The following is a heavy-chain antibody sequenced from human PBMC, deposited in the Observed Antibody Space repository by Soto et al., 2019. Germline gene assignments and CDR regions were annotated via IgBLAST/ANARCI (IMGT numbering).Heavy chain of an antibody. CDR1: GFIFSSFW. V-gene: IGHV3-7*01. CDR2: IKEDGTEK. CDR3: ATDYLAY. Sequence: EVQLVESGGGLVQPGGSLRLSCTASGFIFSSFWMSWVRQAPGKGLEWVANIKEDGTEKYYVASVKGRFTISRDNAKNSLFLERSSLRAEDTAVYYCATDYLAYWGQGTLVTVSS. D-gene: IGHD3-10*01. J-gene: IGHJ4*02.